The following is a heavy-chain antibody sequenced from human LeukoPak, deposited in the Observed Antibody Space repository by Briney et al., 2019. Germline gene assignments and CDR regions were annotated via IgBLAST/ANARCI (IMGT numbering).Heavy chain of an antibody. J-gene: IGHJ4*02. V-gene: IGHV3-23*01. CDR3: ARGSSSWYAD. CDR2: ISGSGGST. CDR1: GFIFNNYA. Sequence: SGGSLRLSCAASGFIFNNYAMSWVRQAPGKGLEWVSAISGSGGSTYYADSVKGRFTISRDNPRNTLDLQMNRLRVEDTAVYYCARGSSSWYADWGQGTRVTVSS. D-gene: IGHD6-13*01.